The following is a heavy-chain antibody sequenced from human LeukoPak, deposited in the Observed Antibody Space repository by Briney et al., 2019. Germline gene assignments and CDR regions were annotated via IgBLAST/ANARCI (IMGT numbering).Heavy chain of an antibody. J-gene: IGHJ4*02. CDR1: GYTFSSYA. D-gene: IGHD3-10*01. CDR2: ISGSGGST. Sequence: GGSLRLSCAASGYTFSSYAMSWVRQAPGKGLEWVSAISGSGGSTYYADSVKGRFTTSRDNSKNTLYLQMNSLRAEDTAVYYCAKDGSGSSKGDYWGQGTLVTVSS. V-gene: IGHV3-23*01. CDR3: AKDGSGSSKGDY.